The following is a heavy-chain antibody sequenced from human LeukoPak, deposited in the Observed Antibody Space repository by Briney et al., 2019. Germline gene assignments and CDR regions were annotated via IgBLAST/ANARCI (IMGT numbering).Heavy chain of an antibody. V-gene: IGHV4-39*07. CDR1: GGSISSSSYY. J-gene: IGHJ3*02. Sequence: PSETLSLTCSVSGGSISSSSYYWGWIRQPPGKGLEWIGYIYHSGSTYYNPSLKSRVTISVDTSKNQFSLKLSSVTAADTAVYYCARERKNWNYVDAFDIWGQGTMVTVSS. CDR2: IYHSGST. D-gene: IGHD1-7*01. CDR3: ARERKNWNYVDAFDI.